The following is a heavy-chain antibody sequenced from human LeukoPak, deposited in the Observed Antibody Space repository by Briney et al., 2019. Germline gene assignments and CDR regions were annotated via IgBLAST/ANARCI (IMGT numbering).Heavy chain of an antibody. CDR1: GFTFSNAW. J-gene: IGHJ4*01. V-gene: IGHV3-15*01. CDR2: VKSRADGETT. CDR3: STASY. Sequence: GSLRLSCAASGFTFSNAWMNWVRQAPGKGLEWVGRVKSRADGETTDYAKPVQGRFTISRDDSKKMLYLQMNSLKTEDTAVYYCSTASYWGQGTLVIVSS.